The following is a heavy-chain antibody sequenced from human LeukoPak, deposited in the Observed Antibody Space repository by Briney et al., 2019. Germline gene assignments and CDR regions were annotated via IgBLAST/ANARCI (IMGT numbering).Heavy chain of an antibody. D-gene: IGHD2-2*01. Sequence: GGSLRLSCAASGFTFSNYAMGWVRQAPGKGLEWVSTISGSGGSTYYADSVRGRFTISRDNSKNTLYLKLSSLRAEDTAVYYCAKSTSPLYYYYGMDVWGQGTTVTVSS. CDR2: ISGSGGST. CDR3: AKSTSPLYYYYGMDV. V-gene: IGHV3-23*01. CDR1: GFTFSNYA. J-gene: IGHJ6*02.